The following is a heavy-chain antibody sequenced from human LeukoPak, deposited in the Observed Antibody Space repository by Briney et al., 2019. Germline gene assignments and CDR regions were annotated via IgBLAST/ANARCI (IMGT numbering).Heavy chain of an antibody. V-gene: IGHV1-2*06. J-gene: IGHJ5*02. CDR3: ARDHPVGAILGFDP. Sequence: ASVNVSCKASGYTFTGYYMHWVRHAPGQGLEWMGRINPNSGGTNYAQKFQGRVTMTRDTSISTAYMELSRLRSDDTAVYYCARDHPVGAILGFDPWGQGTLVTVSS. CDR1: GYTFTGYY. D-gene: IGHD1-26*01. CDR2: INPNSGGT.